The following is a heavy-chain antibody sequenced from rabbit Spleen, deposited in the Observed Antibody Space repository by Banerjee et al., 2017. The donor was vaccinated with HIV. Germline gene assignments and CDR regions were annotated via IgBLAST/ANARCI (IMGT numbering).Heavy chain of an antibody. Sequence: QSLEESGGDLVKPGASLTLTCTASGFSFSGSHYMCWVRQAPGKGLEWIACIYAGGSGTTYYASWAKVRFTISKTSSTTVTLQMTSRTAADTATYFCARVGHADYPYAYRLKLWGPGPLVSVS. CDR3: ARVGHADYPYAYRLKL. D-gene: IGHD6-1*01. CDR2: IYAGGSGTT. V-gene: IGHV1S40*01. J-gene: IGHJ4*01. CDR1: GFSFSGSHY.